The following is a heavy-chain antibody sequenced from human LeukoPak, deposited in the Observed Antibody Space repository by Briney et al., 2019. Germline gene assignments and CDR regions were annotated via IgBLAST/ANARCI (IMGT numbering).Heavy chain of an antibody. CDR3: ARDPLLFYGSGSYYAYYGMDV. D-gene: IGHD3-10*01. CDR2: ISGSGGST. CDR1: GFTFSSYA. Sequence: GGSLRLSCAASGFTFSSYAMSWVRQAPGKGLEWVSAISGSGGSTYYADSVKGRFTISRDNSKNTLYLQMNSLRAEDTAVYYCARDPLLFYGSGSYYAYYGMDVWGQGTTVTVSS. V-gene: IGHV3-23*01. J-gene: IGHJ6*02.